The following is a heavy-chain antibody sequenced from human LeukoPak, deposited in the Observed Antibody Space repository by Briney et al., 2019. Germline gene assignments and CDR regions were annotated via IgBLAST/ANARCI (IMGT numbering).Heavy chain of an antibody. CDR2: IYYSGST. Sequence: SETLSLTCTVLGGSISSYYWGWIRQPPGKGLEGIGYIYYSGSTNYNPSLKSRVTISVDTSKNQFSLKLSSVTAADTAVYYCASWELPERFFDYWGQGTLVTVSS. CDR1: GGSISSYY. J-gene: IGHJ4*02. V-gene: IGHV4-59*01. D-gene: IGHD1-26*01. CDR3: ASWELPERFFDY.